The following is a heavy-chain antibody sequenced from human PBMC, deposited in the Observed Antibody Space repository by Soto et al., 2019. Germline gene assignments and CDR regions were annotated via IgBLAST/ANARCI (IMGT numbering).Heavy chain of an antibody. CDR3: ARQYGDNSDFDY. V-gene: IGHV1-3*01. D-gene: IGHD4-17*01. CDR1: GYTFTSYA. J-gene: IGHJ4*02. CDR2: INAGNGNT. Sequence: ASVKVSCKASGYTFTSYAMHWVRQAPGQRLEWMGWINAGNGNTKYSQKFQGRVTITRDTSASTAYMELSSLRSDDTAVYYCARQYGDNSDFDYWGQGTLVTVSS.